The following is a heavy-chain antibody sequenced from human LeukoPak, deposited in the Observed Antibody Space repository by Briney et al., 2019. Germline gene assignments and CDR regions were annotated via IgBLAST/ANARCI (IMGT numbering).Heavy chain of an antibody. D-gene: IGHD2-8*01. J-gene: IGHJ4*02. V-gene: IGHV1-18*01. CDR1: GYTFTSYG. CDR2: ISAYNGDT. CDR3: NLETNGRGIGY. Sequence: GASVKVSCKASGYTFTSYGISWVRQAPGQGLEWMAWISAYNGDTNCTQNLQGRVTLTTDTSTSTAYMELRSLRSDDTAVYYCNLETNGRGIGYWGQGTLVSVSS.